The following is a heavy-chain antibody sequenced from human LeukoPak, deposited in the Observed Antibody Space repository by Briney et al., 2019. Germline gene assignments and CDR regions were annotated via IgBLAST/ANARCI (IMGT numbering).Heavy chain of an antibody. Sequence: GGSLRLSCAASGFTFSSYWMHWVRQVPGKGLVWVARINPGGSSITYADSVKGRFTISRDNAKNTLYLQMGSLRAEDAGVYYCARSNQADDYWGQGTLVTVSS. CDR3: ARSNQADDY. J-gene: IGHJ4*02. CDR1: GFTFSSYW. D-gene: IGHD1-14*01. V-gene: IGHV3-74*01. CDR2: INPGGSSI.